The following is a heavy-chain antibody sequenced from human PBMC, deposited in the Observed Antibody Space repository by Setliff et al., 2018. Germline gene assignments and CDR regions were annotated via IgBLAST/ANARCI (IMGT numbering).Heavy chain of an antibody. CDR2: IRPYIGHT. Sequence: ASVKVSCKASGYSLDDFGINWLRQAPGQGLEWMGWIRPYIGHTIYAQKFQGRVTMTTDAPTSTAYMELTSLRHDDTAVYYCARVVAHTHFYDRSDYYFDGLDIWGQGAKVTVSS. V-gene: IGHV1-18*01. J-gene: IGHJ3*02. CDR1: GYSLDDFG. D-gene: IGHD3-22*01. CDR3: ARVVAHTHFYDRSDYYFDGLDI.